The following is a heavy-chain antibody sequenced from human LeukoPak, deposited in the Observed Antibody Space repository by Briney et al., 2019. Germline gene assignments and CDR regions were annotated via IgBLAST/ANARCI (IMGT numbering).Heavy chain of an antibody. V-gene: IGHV3-30*04. J-gene: IGHJ4*02. CDR2: ISYDGRNK. CDR3: ARQYISGWSDY. Sequence: GGSLRLSCAASGFTFSSYAMHWVRQAPGKGLEWVAVISYDGRNKYYADSVKGRFSISRDNSKNTLYLQMNSLRAEDAAVYYCARQYISGWSDYWGQGSLVTVSS. D-gene: IGHD6-19*01. CDR1: GFTFSSYA.